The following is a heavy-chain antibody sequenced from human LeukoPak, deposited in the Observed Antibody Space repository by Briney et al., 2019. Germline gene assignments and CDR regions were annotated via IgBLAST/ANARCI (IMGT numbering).Heavy chain of an antibody. CDR1: GFTFSYYG. CDR2: IRFDGSYE. Sequence: GGSLRLSCAASGFTFSYYGMHWVRQAPGKGLEWVAFIRFDGSYEYYADSVKGRFTVSRDNSKNTVYLQMNSLRDADTAVYYCARETPRRGETRDGYRWGQGTLVTVSP. V-gene: IGHV3-30*02. J-gene: IGHJ4*02. D-gene: IGHD5-24*01. CDR3: ARETPRRGETRDGYR.